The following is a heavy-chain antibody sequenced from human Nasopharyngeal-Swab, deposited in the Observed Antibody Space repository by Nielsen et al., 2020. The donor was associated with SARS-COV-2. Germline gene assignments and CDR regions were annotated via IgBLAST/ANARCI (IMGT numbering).Heavy chain of an antibody. CDR2: IYYSGST. Sequence: SETLSLTCTVSGGSISSYYWSWIQQPPGKGLEWIGYIYYSGSTNYNPSLKSRVTISVDASKNQFSLKLSSVTAADTAVYYCARGQLWLDYWGQGTLVTVSS. CDR1: GGSISSYY. CDR3: ARGQLWLDY. V-gene: IGHV4-59*01. D-gene: IGHD5-18*01. J-gene: IGHJ4*02.